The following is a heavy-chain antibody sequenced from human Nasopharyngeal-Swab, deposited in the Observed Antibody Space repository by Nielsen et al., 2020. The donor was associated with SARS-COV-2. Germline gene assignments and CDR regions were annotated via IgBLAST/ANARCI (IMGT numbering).Heavy chain of an antibody. V-gene: IGHV1-18*01. D-gene: IGHD3-9*01. J-gene: IGHJ6*03. Sequence: ASVKVSCKASGYTFTSYGISWVRQAPGQGLEWMGWISAYNGNTNYAQKLQGRVTMTTDTSTSTAYMELRSLRSDDTAVYYCARAKGYDILTGYYISYYYYYMDVWGKGTTVTVSS. CDR3: ARAKGYDILTGYYISYYYYYMDV. CDR1: GYTFTSYG. CDR2: ISAYNGNT.